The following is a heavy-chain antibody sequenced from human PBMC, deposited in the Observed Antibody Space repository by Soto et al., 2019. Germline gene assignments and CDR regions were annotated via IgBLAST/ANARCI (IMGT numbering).Heavy chain of an antibody. CDR3: ASGIKSWNYYYYYYMDV. CDR2: IYYSGST. D-gene: IGHD6-13*01. J-gene: IGHJ6*03. Sequence: SETLSLTCTVSGGSISSGGYYWSWIRQHPGKGLEWIGYIYYSGSTYYNPSLKSRVTISVDTSKNQFSLKLSSVTAADTAVYYCASGIKSWNYYYYYYMDVWGKGTTVTVSS. CDR1: GGSISSGGYY. V-gene: IGHV4-31*03.